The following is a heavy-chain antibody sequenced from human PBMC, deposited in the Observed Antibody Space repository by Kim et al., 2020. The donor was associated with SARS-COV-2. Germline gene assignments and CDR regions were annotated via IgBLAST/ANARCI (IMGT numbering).Heavy chain of an antibody. CDR2: IHYTGST. Sequence: SETLSLTCTVPGGSISNYYWSWVRQPPGRGLEWIGYIHYTGSTKYNPSLKSRVTMSVDRSKNQFSLNLSSVTSADTAVYYCARPFNSGTYPLEFWGQGTLVTVSS. J-gene: IGHJ4*02. CDR1: GGSISNYY. CDR3: ARPFNSGTYPLEF. D-gene: IGHD3-10*01. V-gene: IGHV4-59*01.